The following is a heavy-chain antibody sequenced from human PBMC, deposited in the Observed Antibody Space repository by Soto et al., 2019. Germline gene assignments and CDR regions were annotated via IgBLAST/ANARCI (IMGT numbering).Heavy chain of an antibody. D-gene: IGHD6-6*01. CDR3: AREYSSSFRYYYYGMDV. Sequence: SETLSLTCTVSGGSVSSGSYYWSWIRQPPGKGLEWIGYIYYSGSTNYNPSLKSRVTISVDTSKNQFSLKLSSVTAADTAVYYCAREYSSSFRYYYYGMDVWGQGTTVTVSS. V-gene: IGHV4-61*01. CDR1: GGSVSSGSYY. CDR2: IYYSGST. J-gene: IGHJ6*02.